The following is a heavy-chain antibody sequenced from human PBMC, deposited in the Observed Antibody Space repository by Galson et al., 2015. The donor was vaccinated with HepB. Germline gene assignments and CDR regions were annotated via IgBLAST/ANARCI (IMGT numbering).Heavy chain of an antibody. V-gene: IGHV5-51*01. Sequence: QSGAEVKKPGESLKISCKGSGYSFTSYWIGWVRQMPGKGLEWMGIIYPGDSDTRYSPSFQGQVTISADKSISTAYLQWSSLKASDTAMYYCARHGRADIAAAPAHYWGQGTLDTVSS. CDR3: ARHGRADIAAAPAHY. J-gene: IGHJ4*02. CDR1: GYSFTSYW. D-gene: IGHD6-13*01. CDR2: IYPGDSDT.